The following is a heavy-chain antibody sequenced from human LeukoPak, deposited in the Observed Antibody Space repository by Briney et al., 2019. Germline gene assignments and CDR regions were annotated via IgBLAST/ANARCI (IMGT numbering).Heavy chain of an antibody. J-gene: IGHJ3*01. CDR3: AKEDYYDSRGHIKLDAFDV. V-gene: IGHV3-23*01. CDR1: GFIFGSYA. Sequence: PVGSLRLSCAVSGFIFGSYAMGWVRQAPGKGLEWVSTISGPGDNTYYADSVKGRFTISRDNSKNTLYLQMNSLRAEDTAIYYCAKEDYYDSRGHIKLDAFDVWGQGTMVTVSS. D-gene: IGHD3-22*01. CDR2: ISGPGDNT.